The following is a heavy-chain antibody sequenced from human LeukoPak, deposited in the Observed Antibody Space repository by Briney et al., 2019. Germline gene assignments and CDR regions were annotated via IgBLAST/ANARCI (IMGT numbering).Heavy chain of an antibody. CDR1: GYTFPNYG. CDR2: ISSYNGNT. D-gene: IGHD2-2*01. J-gene: IGHJ6*03. V-gene: IGHV1-18*01. Sequence: ASVKVSCKASGYTFPNYGFTWVRQAPGQGLEWMGWISSYNGNTQYVQNFQGRLTLTTDTSTNTAYMDLRSLGSNDTAVYYCATPAKGAYFYYYMDVWGAGTTVTVSS. CDR3: ATPAKGAYFYYYMDV.